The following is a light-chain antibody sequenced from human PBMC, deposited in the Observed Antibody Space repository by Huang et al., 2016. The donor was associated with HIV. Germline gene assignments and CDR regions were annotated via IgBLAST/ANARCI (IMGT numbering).Light chain of an antibody. J-gene: IGKJ4*01. CDR1: QRIVTY. CDR3: QQRSGWPPT. V-gene: IGKV3-11*01. CDR2: DTS. Sequence: DIVLTQSPGTLSLSPGARATLSCRASQRIVTYLTWYQHKPGQAPSLLIYDTSTRAAGIPARFSGSGSGTDFTLSINNLEPEDFVVYYCQQRSGWPPTFGGGTKVEL.